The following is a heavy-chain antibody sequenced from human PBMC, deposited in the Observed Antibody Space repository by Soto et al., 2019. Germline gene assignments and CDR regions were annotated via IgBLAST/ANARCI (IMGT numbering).Heavy chain of an antibody. Sequence: SQTLSLTCVISGDSVSSNSAVWNWIRQSPSRGLEWLGRTYYRSQWDYEYAVFVQSRISIDPDTSKNQFSLQLNSVSPEDTAVYYCVRLVGNSWLDHWGQGTLVTVSS. J-gene: IGHJ4*02. CDR3: VRLVGNSWLDH. V-gene: IGHV6-1*01. CDR1: GDSVSSNSAV. CDR2: TYYRSQWDY. D-gene: IGHD4-4*01.